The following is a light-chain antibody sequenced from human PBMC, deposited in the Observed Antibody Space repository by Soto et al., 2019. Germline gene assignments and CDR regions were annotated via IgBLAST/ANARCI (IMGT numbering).Light chain of an antibody. J-gene: IGKJ1*01. Sequence: DIVMTQSPLSLPVTPGEPASISCRSSQSLLHSNGYNYLDWYLQKPGQSPQLLIHLGSNRSSGGTDRFRGSGSGTDFTLKISRVEAEDVGVYYCMQALQPPPTFGQGTKVEIK. V-gene: IGKV2-28*01. CDR3: MQALQPPPT. CDR1: QSLLHSNGYNY. CDR2: LGS.